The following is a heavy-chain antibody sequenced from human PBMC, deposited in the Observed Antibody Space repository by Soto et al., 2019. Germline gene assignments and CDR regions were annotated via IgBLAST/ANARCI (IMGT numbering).Heavy chain of an antibody. CDR2: IKSKTDGGTT. V-gene: IGHV3-15*01. Sequence: GGSLRLSCAASGFTFSNAWMSWVRQAPGKGLEWVGRIKSKTDGGTTDYAAPVKGRFTISRDDSKNTLYLQMNSLKTEDTAVYYCTTDVAVGSYYLGVWFDPWGQGTLVTVSS. CDR3: TTDVAVGSYYLGVWFDP. J-gene: IGHJ5*02. CDR1: GFTFSNAW. D-gene: IGHD3-10*01.